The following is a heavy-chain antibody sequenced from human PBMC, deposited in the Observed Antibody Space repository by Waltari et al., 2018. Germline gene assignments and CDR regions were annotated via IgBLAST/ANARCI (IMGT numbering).Heavy chain of an antibody. Sequence: QVQLQQWGAGLLKPSETLSLTCAVHGGSFNLYFRSWRRQPPGKGQEWIGEIKHSGNTNYNPSLKSRVAISIDTPKQQFSLKLTSVAAADTAVYYCARLEDCTGGHCYSGSPYAVDVWGPGTTVTVSS. J-gene: IGHJ6*02. V-gene: IGHV4-34*01. CDR2: IKHSGNT. D-gene: IGHD2-15*01. CDR3: ARLEDCTGGHCYSGSPYAVDV. CDR1: GGSFNLYF.